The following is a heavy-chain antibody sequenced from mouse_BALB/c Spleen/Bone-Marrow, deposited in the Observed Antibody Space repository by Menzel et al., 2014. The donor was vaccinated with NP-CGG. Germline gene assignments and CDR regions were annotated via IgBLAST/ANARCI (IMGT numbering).Heavy chain of an antibody. J-gene: IGHJ1*01. D-gene: IGHD2-3*01. CDR3: ARDMCDGLRWYFDV. CDR1: GFTFTDYY. V-gene: IGHV7-3*02. CDR2: IRNKANGYTT. Sequence: EVKLVESGGGLIQPGGSLRLSCATSGFTFTDYYMSWVRQPPGKALEWLGFIRNKANGYTTDYSASVKGRFTISRDNSQGILYLQMNPLRAEDSATYYCARDMCDGLRWYFDVWGAGTTVTVSS.